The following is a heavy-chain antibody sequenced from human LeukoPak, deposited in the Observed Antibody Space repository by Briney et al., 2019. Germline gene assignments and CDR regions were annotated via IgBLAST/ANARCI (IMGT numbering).Heavy chain of an antibody. CDR1: GFTFSDYY. J-gene: IGHJ3*02. V-gene: IGHV3-11*04. Sequence: PGGSLRLSCAASGFTFSDYYMSWIRQAPGKGLEWVSYISSSGITIYYADSVKGRFTISRDNAKSSLYLQMSSLRAEDTAVYYCARDPGQYGDYGAFDIWGQGTMVTVSS. CDR3: ARDPGQYGDYGAFDI. D-gene: IGHD4-17*01. CDR2: ISSSGITI.